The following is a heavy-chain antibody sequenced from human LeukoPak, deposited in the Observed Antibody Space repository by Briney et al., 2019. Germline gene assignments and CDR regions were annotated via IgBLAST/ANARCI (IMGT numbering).Heavy chain of an antibody. CDR3: ARMYSSSSWAIDY. CDR1: GGSISSYY. V-gene: IGHV4-59*01. J-gene: IGHJ4*02. D-gene: IGHD6-6*01. Sequence: SETLSLTCTVSGGSISSYYWCWIRQPPGKGLEWIGYIYYSVGTNSNPSLKGRDTLSVYPSTNQFSLKLSSVTAADTAVYYCARMYSSSSWAIDYWGQGTLVTVSS. CDR2: IYYSVGT.